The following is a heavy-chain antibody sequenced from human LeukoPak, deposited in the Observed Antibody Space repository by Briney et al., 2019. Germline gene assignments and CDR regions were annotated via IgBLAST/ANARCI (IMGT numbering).Heavy chain of an antibody. V-gene: IGHV3-7*01. Sequence: GGSLRLSCAASGFTFSAYSMSWVRQAPGKGLEWVANIKQDGSEKYYVGSVKGRFTISRDNAKNSLYLQMNSLRAEDTAVYYCARDPGPRVPPGSYSDYWGQGTLVTVPS. J-gene: IGHJ4*02. D-gene: IGHD1-26*01. CDR2: IKQDGSEK. CDR3: ARDPGPRVPPGSYSDY. CDR1: GFTFSAYS.